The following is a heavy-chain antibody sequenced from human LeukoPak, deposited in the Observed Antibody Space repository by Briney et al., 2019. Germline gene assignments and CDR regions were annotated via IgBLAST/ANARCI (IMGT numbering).Heavy chain of an antibody. Sequence: GASVKVSCKTSGYTFTSYGVSWVRQAPGQRLEWMGWISTYNYNTNYAQKFRGRVTLTEDTSTSTVYMELRSLRSDDTAIYYCARQVDTTMALPDYWGQGTLVTVSS. CDR1: GYTFTSYG. CDR3: ARQVDTTMALPDY. V-gene: IGHV1-18*01. D-gene: IGHD5-18*01. CDR2: ISTYNYNT. J-gene: IGHJ4*02.